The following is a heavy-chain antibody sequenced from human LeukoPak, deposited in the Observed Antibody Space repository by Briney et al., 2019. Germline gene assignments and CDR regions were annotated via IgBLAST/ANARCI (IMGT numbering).Heavy chain of an antibody. V-gene: IGHV5-51*01. Sequence: GESLKISCKGSGYSFTSYWIGWVRQMPGKGLEWMVIIYPGDSDTRYSPSFQGQVTISADKSISTAYLQWSSLKASDTAMHYCARHGRYYDSSGFDAFDIWGQGTMVTVSS. CDR3: ARHGRYYDSSGFDAFDI. J-gene: IGHJ3*02. CDR2: IYPGDSDT. D-gene: IGHD3-22*01. CDR1: GYSFTSYW.